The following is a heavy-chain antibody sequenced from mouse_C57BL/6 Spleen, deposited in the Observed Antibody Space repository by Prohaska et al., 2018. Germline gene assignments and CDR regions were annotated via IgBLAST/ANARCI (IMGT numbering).Heavy chain of an antibody. CDR2: INSDGSAI. J-gene: IGHJ1*03. D-gene: IGHD2-1*01. V-gene: IGHV11-2*01. CDR3: MRYGNYWYFDV. CDR1: GFTFSGFW. Sequence: EVQLLETGGGLVQPGGSRGLSCEGSGFTFSGFWMSWVRQTPGTTLEWIGDINSDGSAINYVPSIKDRFTIFRDNDKSTLYLQMSNVRTEDTDMYFCMRYGNYWYFDVWGTVTTINGS.